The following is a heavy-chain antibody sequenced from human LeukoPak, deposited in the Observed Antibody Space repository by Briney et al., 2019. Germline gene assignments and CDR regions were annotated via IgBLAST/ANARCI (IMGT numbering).Heavy chain of an antibody. J-gene: IGHJ4*02. CDR2: MNPNSGNT. CDR3: ARFALPIVGATPDY. D-gene: IGHD1-26*01. CDR1: GYTFTSYD. V-gene: IGHV1-8*01. Sequence: ASVKVSCKASGYTFTSYDINWVRQATGQGLEWMGWMNPNSGNTGYAQKFQGRVTMTRNTSISTAYMELRSLRSDDTAVYYCARFALPIVGATPDYWGQGTLVTVSS.